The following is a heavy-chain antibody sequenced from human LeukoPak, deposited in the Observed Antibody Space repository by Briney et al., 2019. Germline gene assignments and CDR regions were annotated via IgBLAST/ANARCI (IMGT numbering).Heavy chain of an antibody. CDR2: INTDGSST. CDR3: ARNGYSYGSLDYFDY. CDR1: GFTFSSYW. Sequence: PGGSLRLSCAASGFTFSSYWMHWVRQAPGKGLVWVSRINTDGSSTNYADSVKGRFTLSRDNSKNTLYLQMNSLSAEDTAVYYCARNGYSYGSLDYFDYWGQGTLVTVSS. J-gene: IGHJ4*02. V-gene: IGHV3-74*01. D-gene: IGHD5-18*01.